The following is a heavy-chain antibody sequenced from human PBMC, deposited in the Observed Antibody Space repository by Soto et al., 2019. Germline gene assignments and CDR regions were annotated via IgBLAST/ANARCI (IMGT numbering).Heavy chain of an antibody. CDR2: ISGSGGTT. Sequence: GVLRLSCVASGFTFENYAMSWVRQAPGKGLEWVSAISGSGGTTYYSDSVKGRFTISRDNSKNTVYLQMNDLRVEDAAEYFCAKDSWAISGVTAGEYYAMDLWGQGTTVTVSS. J-gene: IGHJ6*02. D-gene: IGHD3-3*01. V-gene: IGHV3-23*01. CDR3: AKDSWAISGVTAGEYYAMDL. CDR1: GFTFENYA.